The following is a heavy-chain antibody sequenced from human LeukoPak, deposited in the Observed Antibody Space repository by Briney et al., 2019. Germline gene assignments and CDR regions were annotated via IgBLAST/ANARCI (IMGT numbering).Heavy chain of an antibody. D-gene: IGHD2-21*02. J-gene: IGHJ5*01. CDR3: ARGNRDFDS. CDR2: TYYRSKWYH. Sequence: LQTLSLTCAISGDSVSTNSAAWNWIRQSPSRGLEWLGRTYYRSKWYHDYATSVQSRITINPDTSKNQLSLHLDSVTPEDTAVYYCARGNRDFDSWGQGTLVTVSS. CDR1: GDSVSTNSAA. V-gene: IGHV6-1*01.